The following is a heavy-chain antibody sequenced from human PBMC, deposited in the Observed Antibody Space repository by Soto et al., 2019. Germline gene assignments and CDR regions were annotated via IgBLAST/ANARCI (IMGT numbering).Heavy chain of an antibody. CDR3: VKDRYYDSSVFFAY. D-gene: IGHD3-22*01. CDR2: ISSNGGST. CDR1: GFTFSSYG. J-gene: IGHJ4*02. Sequence: PGGSLRLSCAASGFTFSSYGMHWVRQAPGKRLESVSGISSNGGSTYYADSVKGRFTISRDNSKNTLNLQMSSLRAEDTAVYYCVKDRYYDSSVFFAYWGQGSLVPVPS. V-gene: IGHV3-64D*06.